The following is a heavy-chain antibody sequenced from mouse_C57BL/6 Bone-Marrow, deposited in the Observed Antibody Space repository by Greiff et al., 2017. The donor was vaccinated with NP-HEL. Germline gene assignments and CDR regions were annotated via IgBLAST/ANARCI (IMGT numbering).Heavy chain of an antibody. CDR3: TNGYYVRFAY. J-gene: IGHJ3*01. CDR2: IDPENGAP. CDR1: GFNIKDDY. V-gene: IGHV14-4*01. D-gene: IGHD2-3*01. Sequence: EVQLQQSGAELVRPGASVKLSCTASGFNIKDDYMHWVKQRPEQGLEWIGWIDPENGAPEYASKFQGKATITADTSSNTAYLQLSSLTSEDTAVYYCTNGYYVRFAYWGQGTLVTVSA.